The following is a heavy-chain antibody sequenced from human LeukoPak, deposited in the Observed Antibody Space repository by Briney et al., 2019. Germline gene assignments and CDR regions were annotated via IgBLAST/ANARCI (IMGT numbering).Heavy chain of an antibody. CDR1: GYTLTNYA. V-gene: IGHV1-3*01. D-gene: IGHD6-19*01. CDR3: VRGGPNKSGWTLDY. CDR2: SNSDTGNT. Sequence: ASVKVSCKASGYTLTNYAIHWVRQAPGQRLEWMGWSNSDTGNTEYSQKFQGRVSISRDTSANTAYMELNRLRPEDTAVFYCVRGGPNKSGWTLDYWGQGTLVTVSS. J-gene: IGHJ4*02.